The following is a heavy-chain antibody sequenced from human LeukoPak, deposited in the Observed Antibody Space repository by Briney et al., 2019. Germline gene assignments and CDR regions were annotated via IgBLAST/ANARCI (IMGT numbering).Heavy chain of an antibody. D-gene: IGHD3-3*01. CDR1: GFTFSIYW. Sequence: GGSLRLSCAASGFTFSIYWMNWVRQAPGKGLEWVANIKQDGSEKYYVDSVKGRFTISRGNAKNAVYLQMNSLRPEDTAVYYCSKDRGVFGVAYSLDYWGQGTLVTVSS. CDR2: IKQDGSEK. V-gene: IGHV3-7*01. J-gene: IGHJ4*02. CDR3: SKDRGVFGVAYSLDY.